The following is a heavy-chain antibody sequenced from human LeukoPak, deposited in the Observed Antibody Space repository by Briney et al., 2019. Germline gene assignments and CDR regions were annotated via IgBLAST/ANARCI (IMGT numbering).Heavy chain of an antibody. D-gene: IGHD4-17*01. CDR1: GFTFSDYY. Sequence: PGGSLRLSCAASGFTFSDYYMSWIRQAPGKGLEWVSSISSSSSYIYYADSVKGRFTISRDNAKNSLYLQMNSLRAEDTAVYYCARATTVTGAFDIWGQGTMVTVSS. V-gene: IGHV3-11*06. CDR3: ARATTVTGAFDI. J-gene: IGHJ3*02. CDR2: ISSSSSYI.